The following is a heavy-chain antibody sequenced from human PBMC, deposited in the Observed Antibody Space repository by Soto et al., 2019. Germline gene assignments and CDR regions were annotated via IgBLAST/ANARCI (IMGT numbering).Heavy chain of an antibody. CDR2: IYYSGST. CDR1: GGSISSGDYY. CDR3: ASTLLEEGVRGVILDY. V-gene: IGHV4-30-4*01. Sequence: SETLSLTCTVSGGSISSGDYYWSWIRQPPGKGLEWIGYIYYSGSTYYNPSLKSRVTISVDTSKNQFSLKLSSVTAADTAVYYCASTLLEEGVRGVILDYWGQGTLVTVSS. D-gene: IGHD3-10*01. J-gene: IGHJ4*02.